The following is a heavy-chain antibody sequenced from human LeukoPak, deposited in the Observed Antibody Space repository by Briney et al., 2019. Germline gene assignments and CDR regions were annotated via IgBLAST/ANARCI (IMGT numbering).Heavy chain of an antibody. D-gene: IGHD6-13*01. CDR2: ISGDGDST. V-gene: IGHV3-43*02. CDR3: AKDTGITPSGISGFFDF. CDR1: GFSFDDYA. Sequence: GGSLRLSCAASGFSFDDYAMHWVRQAPGKGLEWVSLISGDGDSTYYADSVKGRFTISRDSSKDSLYLQMNSLRTEDTALYYCAKDTGITPSGISGFFDFWGQGTLVTVSS. J-gene: IGHJ4*02.